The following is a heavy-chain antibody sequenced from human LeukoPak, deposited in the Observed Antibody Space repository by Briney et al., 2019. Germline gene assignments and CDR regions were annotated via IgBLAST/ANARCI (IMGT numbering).Heavy chain of an antibody. Sequence: PSETLSLACTVSGGSISSSSYYWGWIRQPPGKGLEWIGSIYYSGSTYYNPSLKSRVTISVDTSKNQFSLKLSSVTAADTAVYYCARQGDYSGSWYEDYWGQGTLVTVSS. D-gene: IGHD6-13*01. V-gene: IGHV4-39*01. CDR2: IYYSGST. CDR1: GGSISSSSYY. J-gene: IGHJ4*02. CDR3: ARQGDYSGSWYEDY.